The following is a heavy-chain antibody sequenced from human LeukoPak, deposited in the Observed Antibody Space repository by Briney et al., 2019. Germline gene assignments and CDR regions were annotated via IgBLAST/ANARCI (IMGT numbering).Heavy chain of an antibody. D-gene: IGHD3-22*01. J-gene: IGHJ4*02. CDR3: ARDLDVGYDSGGLDY. CDR2: ISACNGNT. CDR1: GYTFTSYY. Sequence: ASVKVSCKASGYTFTSYYMHWVRQAPGQGLEWMGWISACNGNTNYAQKLQGRVTMTTDTSTSTAYMELRSLRSDDTAVYYCARDLDVGYDSGGLDYWGQGTLVTVSS. V-gene: IGHV1-18*04.